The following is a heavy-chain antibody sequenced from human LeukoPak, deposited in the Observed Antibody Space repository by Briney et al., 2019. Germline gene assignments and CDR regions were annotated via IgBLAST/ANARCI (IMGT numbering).Heavy chain of an antibody. D-gene: IGHD6-19*01. CDR3: ARRSSGWLPRNAFDI. J-gene: IGHJ3*02. CDR2: IYPGDSDT. CDR1: GYSFTNYW. V-gene: IGHV5-51*01. Sequence: GESLKISCKGSGYSFTNYWIGWVRQMPGKGLEWMGIIYPGDSDTRYSPSFLGQVTISADKPISTAYLQWSSLKASDTAMYYCARRSSGWLPRNAFDIWGQGTMVTVSS.